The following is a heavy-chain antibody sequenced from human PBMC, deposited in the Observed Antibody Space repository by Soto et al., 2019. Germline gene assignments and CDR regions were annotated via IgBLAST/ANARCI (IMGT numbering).Heavy chain of an antibody. J-gene: IGHJ4*02. CDR2: INNDGSDP. D-gene: IGHD2-21*01. CDR1: GLTFSNYW. Sequence: EVQLVESGGGLFQPEGSLRLSCEDSGLTFSNYWMHWVRQAPGKGLVWVSRINNDGSDPIYSDSVKGRFTISRDNAKNTVYLQMNSLRAEDTAVYYCARGYPNYSNFAYWGQGSLVTVSS. CDR3: ARGYPNYSNFAY. V-gene: IGHV3-74*01.